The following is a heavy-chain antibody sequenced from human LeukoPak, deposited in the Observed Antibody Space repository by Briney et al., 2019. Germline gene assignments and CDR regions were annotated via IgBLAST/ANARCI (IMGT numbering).Heavy chain of an antibody. D-gene: IGHD6-19*01. CDR3: ASGGWYGVAGMDV. J-gene: IGHJ6*02. V-gene: IGHV4-59*02. CDR1: GDSVRSYY. Sequence: SETLSLTCTVSGDSVRSYYWSWIRQPPGQGLEWLGHINDRGSTNYNPSLKSRVTISVDTSKNQFSLKLSSVTAADTAVYYCASGGWYGVAGMDVWGQGTTVTVSS. CDR2: INDRGST.